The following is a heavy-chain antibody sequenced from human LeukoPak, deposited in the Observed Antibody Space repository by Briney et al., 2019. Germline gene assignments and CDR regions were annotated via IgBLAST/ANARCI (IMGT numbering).Heavy chain of an antibody. D-gene: IGHD6-19*01. V-gene: IGHV4-59*08. CDR2: IYYSGST. J-gene: IGHJ3*02. CDR1: GGSISSYY. CDR3: ARHGRQWLSYDAFDI. Sequence: SETLFLTCTVSGGSISSYYWSWIRQPPGKGLEWIGYIYYSGSTNYNPSLKSRVTISVDTSKNQFSLKLSSVTAADTAVYYCARHGRQWLSYDAFDIWGQGTMVTVSS.